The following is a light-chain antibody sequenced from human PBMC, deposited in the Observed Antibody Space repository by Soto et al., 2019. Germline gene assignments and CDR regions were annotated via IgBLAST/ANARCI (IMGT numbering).Light chain of an antibody. CDR2: GAS. CDR3: QQYHNWPIT. CDR1: QSVATN. J-gene: IGKJ5*01. V-gene: IGKV3-15*01. Sequence: EAVLTQSPATLSVSPGERATLSCRASQSVATNVAWYQQRPGQAPRLLIYGASTRAIDMPGRFSGRGSGTEFTLTISSLQSEDFAVYYCQQYHNWPITFGQGTRLEIK.